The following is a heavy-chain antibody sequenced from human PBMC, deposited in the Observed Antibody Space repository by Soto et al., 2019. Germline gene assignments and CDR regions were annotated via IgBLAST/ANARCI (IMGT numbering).Heavy chain of an antibody. CDR2: IYYSGST. J-gene: IGHJ5*02. D-gene: IGHD2-15*01. V-gene: IGHV4-31*03. Sequence: LSLTCTVSGGSISSGGYYWSWIRQHPGKGLEWIGYIYYSGSTYYNPSLKSRVTISVDTSKNQFSLKLSSVTAADTAVYYCARDIVAATATHWFDPWGQGTLVTVSS. CDR1: GGSISSGGYY. CDR3: ARDIVAATATHWFDP.